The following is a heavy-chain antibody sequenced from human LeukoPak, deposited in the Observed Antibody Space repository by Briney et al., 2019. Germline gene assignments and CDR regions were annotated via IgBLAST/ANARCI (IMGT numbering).Heavy chain of an antibody. CDR1: GGSISSGDYY. CDR2: IYYSGST. Sequence: SETLSLTCTVSGGSISSGDYYWRWLRQPPGKGLEWIGYIYYSGSTYYNPSLKSRVTISVDTSKNQFSLKLSSVTAADTAVYYCARFYGGTLFDYWGQGTLVTVSS. D-gene: IGHD4-17*01. CDR3: ARFYGGTLFDY. V-gene: IGHV4-30-4*01. J-gene: IGHJ4*02.